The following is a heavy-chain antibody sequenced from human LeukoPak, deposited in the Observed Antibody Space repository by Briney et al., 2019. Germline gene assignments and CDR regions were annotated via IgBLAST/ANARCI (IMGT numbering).Heavy chain of an antibody. Sequence: SETLSLTCAVYGGSFSGYYWSWIRQPPGKGLEWIGEINHSGSTNYNPSLKSRVTISVDTSKNQFSLKLSSVTAADTAVYYCARHCVVPAAIAYYYYYYYMHVWGKGTTVTVSS. V-gene: IGHV4-34*01. CDR3: ARHCVVPAAIAYYYYYYYMHV. D-gene: IGHD2-2*01. CDR2: INHSGST. J-gene: IGHJ6*03. CDR1: GGSFSGYY.